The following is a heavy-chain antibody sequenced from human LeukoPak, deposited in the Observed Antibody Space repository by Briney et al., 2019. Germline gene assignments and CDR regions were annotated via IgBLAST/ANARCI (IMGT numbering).Heavy chain of an antibody. CDR3: ARDVEMATIKDALDI. Sequence: GGSLRLSCAASGFTFSSYAMTWVRQAPGKGLEWVSYISSSSRTIYYADSVKGRFTISRDNAKNSLYLQMNSLRDEDTAVYYCARDVEMATIKDALDIWGQGTMVTVSS. J-gene: IGHJ3*02. V-gene: IGHV3-48*02. CDR2: ISSSSRTI. CDR1: GFTFSSYA. D-gene: IGHD5-12*01.